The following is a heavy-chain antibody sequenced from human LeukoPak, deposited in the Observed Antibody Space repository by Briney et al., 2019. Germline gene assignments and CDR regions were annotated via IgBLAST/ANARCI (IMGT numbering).Heavy chain of an antibody. Sequence: VSGPTLVKPPQTLTLPCTFSGFSLSTSGGVVGWIGQPPGKALERLALIFWDVDKRYSPSLKSRLTITKDTSKNQVVLTMTNMDPVDTATYYCAHTGIYSSGPVFDYWGQGTLVTVSS. CDR1: GFSLSTSGGV. CDR2: IFWDVDK. V-gene: IGHV2-5*02. CDR3: AHTGIYSSGPVFDY. J-gene: IGHJ4*02. D-gene: IGHD6-19*01.